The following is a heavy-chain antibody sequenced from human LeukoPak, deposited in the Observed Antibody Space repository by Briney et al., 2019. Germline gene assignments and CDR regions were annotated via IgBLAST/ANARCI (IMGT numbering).Heavy chain of an antibody. V-gene: IGHV3-7*01. CDR2: IKQDGSEK. CDR1: GFTFKTHT. J-gene: IGHJ4*02. CDR3: AKDLLGQWPTVFDY. D-gene: IGHD6-19*01. Sequence: PGGSLRLSCAASGFTFKTHTMNWVRQAPGKGLEWVANIKQDGSEKYYMDSMKGRFTISRDNAKNSLYLQMNSLRAEDTAVYYCAKDLLGQWPTVFDYWGQGTLVTVSS.